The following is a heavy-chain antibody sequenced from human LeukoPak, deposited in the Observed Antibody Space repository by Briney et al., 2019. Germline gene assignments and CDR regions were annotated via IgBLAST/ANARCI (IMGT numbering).Heavy chain of an antibody. Sequence: ASVKVSCKASGYTFTGYYMHWVRQAPGQGLEWMGWINSNSGGTNYAQKFQGRVTMTRDTSISTAYMELSSLRSEDTAVYYCASGGYCSSTSCYSDYWGQGTLVTVSS. V-gene: IGHV1-2*02. CDR2: INSNSGGT. J-gene: IGHJ4*02. D-gene: IGHD2-2*01. CDR3: ASGGYCSSTSCYSDY. CDR1: GYTFTGYY.